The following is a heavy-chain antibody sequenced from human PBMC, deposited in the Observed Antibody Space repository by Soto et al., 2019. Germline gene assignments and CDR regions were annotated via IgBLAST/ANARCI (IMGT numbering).Heavy chain of an antibody. CDR2: ISYDGSNK. CDR3: AKDPFYYGDFRYLDY. V-gene: IGHV3-30*18. CDR1: GFTFSSYG. Sequence: PGGSLRLSCAASGFTFSSYGMHWVRQAPGKGLEWVAVISYDGSNKYYADSVKGRFTISRDNSKNTLYLQMNSLRAEDTAVYYCAKDPFYYGDFRYLDYWGQGTLVTVSS. J-gene: IGHJ4*02. D-gene: IGHD4-17*01.